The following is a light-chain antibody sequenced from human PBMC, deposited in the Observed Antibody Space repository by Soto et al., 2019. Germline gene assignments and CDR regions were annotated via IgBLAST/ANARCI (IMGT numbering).Light chain of an antibody. Sequence: QSVLTQSPSASASLGASVKLTCTLTSGHSTYAIAWHQQQPEKGPRYLMHLNSDGSHSKGDGIPDRFSGSSSGAERYLTISSLQSEDEADYYCQTWGTAHVVFGGGTKLTVL. CDR3: QTWGTAHVV. CDR1: SGHSTYA. J-gene: IGLJ2*01. CDR2: LNSDGSH. V-gene: IGLV4-69*01.